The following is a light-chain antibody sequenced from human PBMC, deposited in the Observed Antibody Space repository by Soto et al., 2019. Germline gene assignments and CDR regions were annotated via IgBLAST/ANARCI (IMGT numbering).Light chain of an antibody. Sequence: EIVLTQSPVTLSLSPGERATLSCRASQSVSSDLAWYQQKPGQAPRLLIYDASSRATGIPARFSGSGSGTDFTLTISSLEPEDFAVYYCQQRSNWPPWTFGQGTKVEIK. J-gene: IGKJ1*01. CDR1: QSVSSD. CDR3: QQRSNWPPWT. CDR2: DAS. V-gene: IGKV3-11*01.